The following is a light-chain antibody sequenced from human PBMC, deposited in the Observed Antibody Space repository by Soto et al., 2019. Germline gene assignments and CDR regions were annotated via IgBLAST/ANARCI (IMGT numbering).Light chain of an antibody. CDR2: AAS. CDR1: QGISTN. Sequence: DIQMTQSPSSVSASVGDRVTITCRASQGISTNLAWYQQKPGKAPKLLIYAASSLQSGVPPRFSGSGSGTDFSLTISSLQPEDFATYYCKQSKSFPLTFGGGTKVDIK. J-gene: IGKJ4*01. CDR3: KQSKSFPLT. V-gene: IGKV1-12*01.